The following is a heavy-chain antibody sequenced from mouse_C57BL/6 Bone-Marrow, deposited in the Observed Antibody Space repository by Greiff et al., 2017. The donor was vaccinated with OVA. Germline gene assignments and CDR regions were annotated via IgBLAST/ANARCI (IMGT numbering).Heavy chain of an antibody. D-gene: IGHD6-2*01. CDR1: GYTFTSYG. J-gene: IGHJ4*01. CDR3: ARRFSHYYAMDY. CDR2: IYPRSGNT. V-gene: IGHV1-81*01. Sequence: QVQLKQSGAELARPGASVKLSCKASGYTFTSYGISWVKQRTGQGLEWIGEIYPRSGNTYYNEKFKGKATLTADKSSSTAYMELRSLTSEDSAVYFCARRFSHYYAMDYWGQGTSVTVSS.